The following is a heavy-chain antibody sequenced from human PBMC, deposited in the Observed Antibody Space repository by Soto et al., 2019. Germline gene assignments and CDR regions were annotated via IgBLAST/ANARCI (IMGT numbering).Heavy chain of an antibody. CDR2: IIPKLGSA. V-gene: IGHV1-69*01. CDR1: GGGNLRDYR. D-gene: IGHD3-10*01. Sequence: ASVKVSCKASGGGNLRDYRTTWVRRAPGQGLEWMGGIIPKLGSANYAQKFQGRVTITADESTNSVYMELSSLRSEDTAVYYCARDSGDWRFGVNPWGQGTLVTVSS. CDR3: ARDSGDWRFGVNP. J-gene: IGHJ5*02.